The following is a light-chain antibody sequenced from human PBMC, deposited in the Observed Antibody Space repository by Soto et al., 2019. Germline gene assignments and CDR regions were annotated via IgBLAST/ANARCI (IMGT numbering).Light chain of an antibody. CDR2: RNN. J-gene: IGLJ2*01. Sequence: QSVLTQPPSASGTPGQRVTISCSGSSSNIGSNYVYWYPQLPGTAPKLLIYRNNQRPSGVPDRFSGSKSGTSASLAISGLRSEDEADYYCAAWDDSLSGPKVFGGGTQLTVL. CDR3: AAWDDSLSGPKV. V-gene: IGLV1-47*01. CDR1: SSNIGSNY.